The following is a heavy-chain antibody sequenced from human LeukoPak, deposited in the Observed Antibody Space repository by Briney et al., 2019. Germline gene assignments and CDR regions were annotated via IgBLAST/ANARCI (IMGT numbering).Heavy chain of an antibody. CDR3: ARGWDTAMDFDY. Sequence: SETLCLTCAVYGGSFSGYYWSRIRQPPGKGLEWIGEINHSGSTNYNPSLKSRVTISVDTSRNQFSLKLSSVTAADTAVYYCARGWDTAMDFDYRGQGTLVTVSS. V-gene: IGHV4-34*01. CDR1: GGSFSGYY. J-gene: IGHJ4*02. CDR2: INHSGST. D-gene: IGHD5-18*01.